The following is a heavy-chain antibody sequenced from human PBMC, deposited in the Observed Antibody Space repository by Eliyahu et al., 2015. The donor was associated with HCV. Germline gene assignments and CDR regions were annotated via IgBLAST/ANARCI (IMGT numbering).Heavy chain of an antibody. CDR2: IWYDGSNK. J-gene: IGHJ3*02. CDR3: ARVTRWFGELNDAFDI. V-gene: IGHV3-33*01. D-gene: IGHD3-10*01. Sequence: QVQLVESGGGVVQPGRSLRLSCAASGFTFSSYGMHWVRQAPGKGLEWVAVIWYDGSNKYYADSVKGRFTISRDNSKNTLYLQMNSLRAEDTAVYYCARVTRWFGELNDAFDIWGQGTMVTVSS. CDR1: GFTFSSYG.